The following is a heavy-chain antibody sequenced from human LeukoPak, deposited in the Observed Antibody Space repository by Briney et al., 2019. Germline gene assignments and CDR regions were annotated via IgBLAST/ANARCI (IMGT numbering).Heavy chain of an antibody. Sequence: ASVKVSCKASGYTFTGYYIHWVRQAPGQGLEGMGWINPKSGGANYAQKFQGRVTMTRDTSISTAYMELSRLRSGDTAVYYCAREDFCSGGNCFDPWGQGTLVTVSS. CDR3: AREDFCSGGNCFDP. CDR2: INPKSGGA. J-gene: IGHJ5*02. V-gene: IGHV1-2*02. D-gene: IGHD6-25*01. CDR1: GYTFTGYY.